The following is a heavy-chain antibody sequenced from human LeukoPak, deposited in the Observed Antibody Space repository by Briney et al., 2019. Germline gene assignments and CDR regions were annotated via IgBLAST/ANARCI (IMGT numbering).Heavy chain of an antibody. J-gene: IGHJ3*02. V-gene: IGHV4-61*02. CDR3: ARGPMIVVVNDAFDI. CDR1: GGSISSGSYY. Sequence: SETLSLTCTVSGGSISSGSYYWSWIRQPAGKGLEWIGRIYTSGSTNYNPSLKSRVTISVDTSKNQFSLKLSSVTAADTAVYYCARGPMIVVVNDAFDIWGQGTMVTVSS. D-gene: IGHD3-22*01. CDR2: IYTSGST.